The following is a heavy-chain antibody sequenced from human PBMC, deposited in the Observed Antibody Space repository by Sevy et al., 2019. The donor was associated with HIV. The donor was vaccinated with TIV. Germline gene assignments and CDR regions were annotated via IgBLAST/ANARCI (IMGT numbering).Heavy chain of an antibody. CDR2: MFYSGST. D-gene: IGHD3-16*01. CDR1: GESISYYY. J-gene: IGHJ3*02. Sequence: SETLSLTCAVSGESISYYYWNWIRQPPGKGLEWIGNMFYSGSTNYNPSLKSRVIISVDTSKNQVSLNLTSVTEADTAMHYCARGGSAYAFDIWGQGTMVTVSS. CDR3: ARGGSAYAFDI. V-gene: IGHV4-59*01.